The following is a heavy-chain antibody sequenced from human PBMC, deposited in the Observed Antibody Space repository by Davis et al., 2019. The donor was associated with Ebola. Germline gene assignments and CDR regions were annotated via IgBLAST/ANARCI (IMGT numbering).Heavy chain of an antibody. CDR1: GFTFSNYD. CDR3: ARFCHYTDCSYFDY. CDR2: ISATEAHT. J-gene: IGHJ4*02. Sequence: PGGSLRLSCAASGFTFSNYDMSWVRQVPGKGLEWVSTISATEAHTHYSDSAKGRFTISRDNSKDTLYLQMNSLRAEDTATYYCARFCHYTDCSYFDYWGQGTMVAVSS. D-gene: IGHD3-3*01. V-gene: IGHV3-23*01.